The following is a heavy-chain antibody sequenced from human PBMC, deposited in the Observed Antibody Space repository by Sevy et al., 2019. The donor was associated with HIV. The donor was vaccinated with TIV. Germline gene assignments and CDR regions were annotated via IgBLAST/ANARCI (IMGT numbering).Heavy chain of an antibody. CDR1: GFTFSSYG. V-gene: IGHV3-33*01. J-gene: IGHJ6*02. D-gene: IGHD6-6*01. CDR2: ILYDGSKK. Sequence: GGSLRLSCAASGFTFSSYGMHWVRQAPGKGLEWVAVILYDGSKKYYADSVKGRFTISRDNSTNTFYLQMSSLTSEDMAVYYCARGLAALPGYYYGMDVWGQGTAVTVSS. CDR3: ARGLAALPGYYYGMDV.